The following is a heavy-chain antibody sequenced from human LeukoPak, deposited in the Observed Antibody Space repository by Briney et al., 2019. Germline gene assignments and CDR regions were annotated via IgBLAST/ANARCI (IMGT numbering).Heavy chain of an antibody. D-gene: IGHD2-21*02. Sequence: GGSLRLSCAASGFTFSSYAMSWVRQAPGKGLEWVSAISGSGGSTYYADSVKGRFTISRDNSKNTLYLQMNSLGAEDTAVYYCAKAAYCGGDCYSGTDYWGQGTLVTVSS. J-gene: IGHJ4*02. CDR2: ISGSGGST. CDR1: GFTFSSYA. V-gene: IGHV3-23*01. CDR3: AKAAYCGGDCYSGTDY.